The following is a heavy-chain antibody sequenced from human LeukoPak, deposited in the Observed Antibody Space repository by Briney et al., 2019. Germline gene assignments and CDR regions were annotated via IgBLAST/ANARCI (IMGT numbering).Heavy chain of an antibody. Sequence: ASVKVSCKASGGTFSSYTINWVRQAPGQGLEWVGGVIPIFGTANYAQTFQGRVTITADKSTSTAYMELSSLRSEDTAVYYCARGGETGIYYHYMDVWGKGTTVTVSS. J-gene: IGHJ6*03. CDR3: ARGGETGIYYHYMDV. D-gene: IGHD3-9*01. CDR2: VIPIFGTA. V-gene: IGHV1-69*06. CDR1: GGTFSSYT.